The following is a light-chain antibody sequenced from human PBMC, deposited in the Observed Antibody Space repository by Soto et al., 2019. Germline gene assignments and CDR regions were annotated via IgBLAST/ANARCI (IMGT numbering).Light chain of an antibody. J-gene: IGLJ3*02. CDR3: CSYAGSSTFPWV. CDR1: SSDVGSYNL. V-gene: IGLV2-23*02. CDR2: EVS. Sequence: QSALTQPASVSGSPGQSITISCTGTSSDVGSYNLVSWYQQHPGKAPNLMIYEVSKRPSGVSNRFSGSKSGNTASLTISGLQAEDEADYYCCSYAGSSTFPWVFGGGTKLTVL.